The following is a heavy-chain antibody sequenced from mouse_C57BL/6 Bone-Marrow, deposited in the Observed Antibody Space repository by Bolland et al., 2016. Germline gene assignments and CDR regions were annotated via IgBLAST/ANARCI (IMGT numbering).Heavy chain of an antibody. CDR3: ARPYYYAMDY. V-gene: IGHV1-75*01. CDR2: IFPGSGST. J-gene: IGHJ4*01. Sequence: IFPGSGSTYYNEKFKGKATLTVDKSSSTAYMLLSSLTSEVSAVYFCARPYYYAMDYWGQGTS.